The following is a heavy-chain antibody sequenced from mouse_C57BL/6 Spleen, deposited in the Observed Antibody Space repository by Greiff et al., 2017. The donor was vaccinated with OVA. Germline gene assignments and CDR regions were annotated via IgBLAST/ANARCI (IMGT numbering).Heavy chain of an antibody. D-gene: IGHD4-1*01. V-gene: IGHV1-69*01. CDR1: GYTFTSYW. CDR3: ARGKLVYAMDY. Sequence: VQLQQPGAELVMPGASVKLSCKASGYTFTSYWMHWVKQRPGQGLEWIGEIDPSDSYTNYNQKFKGKSTLTVDKSSSTAYMQLSSLTSEDSAVYYCARGKLVYAMDYWGQGTSVTVSS. J-gene: IGHJ4*01. CDR2: IDPSDSYT.